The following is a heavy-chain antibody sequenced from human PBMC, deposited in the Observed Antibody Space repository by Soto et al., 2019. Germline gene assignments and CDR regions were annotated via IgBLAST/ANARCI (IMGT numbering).Heavy chain of an antibody. D-gene: IGHD2-15*01. Sequence: SGPTLMNPTQTLTLTCTFSGFSLSTSGMRVSWIRQPPGKALEWLARIDWDDDKFYSTSLKTRLTISKDTSKNQVVLTMTNMDPVDTATYYCARTHSSYYYGMDVWGQGTTVTVSS. CDR3: ARTHSSYYYGMDV. CDR1: GFSLSTSGMR. V-gene: IGHV2-70*04. CDR2: IDWDDDK. J-gene: IGHJ6*02.